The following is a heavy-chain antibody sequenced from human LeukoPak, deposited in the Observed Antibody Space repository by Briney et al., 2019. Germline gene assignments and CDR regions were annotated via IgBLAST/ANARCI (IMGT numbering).Heavy chain of an antibody. CDR2: IHPNNGGV. CDR1: GFTFERYV. CDR3: VKDAPNGSVDF. J-gene: IGHJ4*02. V-gene: IGHV3-9*01. Sequence: PGGSLRLSCVTSGFTFERYVMHWMRLAPGKGLECVSSIHPNNGGVGYAASVKGRFAISRDNARNSLYLEMTSLRPEDTAVYYCVKDAPNGSVDFWGRGTLDTASS. D-gene: IGHD2-8*01.